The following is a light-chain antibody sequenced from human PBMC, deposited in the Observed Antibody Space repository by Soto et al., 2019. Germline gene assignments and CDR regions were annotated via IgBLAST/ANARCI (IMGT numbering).Light chain of an antibody. J-gene: IGKJ4*01. Sequence: EIVLTQSPATLSLSPGERATLSCRASQGVSSYLAWYQQKPGQAPRLLIYDASNGATGIPARFSGSGPGTDFTLTISSLEPEDFAVYYCQQRSNWQLTFGGGTKVEIK. V-gene: IGKV3D-11*01. CDR2: DAS. CDR3: QQRSNWQLT. CDR1: QGVSSY.